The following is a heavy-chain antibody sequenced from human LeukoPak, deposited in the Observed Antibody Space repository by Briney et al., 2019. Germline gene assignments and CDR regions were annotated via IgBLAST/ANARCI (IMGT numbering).Heavy chain of an antibody. CDR3: VRVYAGVYSED. V-gene: IGHV3-7*01. J-gene: IGHJ4*02. Sequence: GGSLRLSCVGSGFTFSFSDYWMTWVRQAPGKGLEWVANIKPDGGEKNYVDSVKGRFTISRDNAKSSLYLQMNSLRAEDTAVYICVRVYAGVYSEDWGQGTLVTVS. CDR1: GFTFSFSDYW. D-gene: IGHD3-22*01. CDR2: IKPDGGEK.